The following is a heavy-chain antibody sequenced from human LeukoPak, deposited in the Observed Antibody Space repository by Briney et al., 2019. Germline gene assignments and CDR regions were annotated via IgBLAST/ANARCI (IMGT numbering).Heavy chain of an antibody. V-gene: IGHV3-23*01. J-gene: IGHJ3*02. CDR3: AKGSGYSHGSYDAFDI. D-gene: IGHD5-18*01. CDR1: GFTFGSYA. Sequence: GGSLRLSCAASGFTFGSYAMSWVRQAPGKGLEWVSIIRGSGDSTYYADSVRGRFTISRDNSKNTLYLQMNSLRAEDTAVYYCAKGSGYSHGSYDAFDIWGQGTMVTVSS. CDR2: IRGSGDST.